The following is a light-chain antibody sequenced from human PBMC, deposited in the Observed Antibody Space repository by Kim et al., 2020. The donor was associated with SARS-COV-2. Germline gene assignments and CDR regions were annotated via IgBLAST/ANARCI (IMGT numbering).Light chain of an antibody. CDR2: DAS. V-gene: IGKV3-20*01. Sequence: EIVLTQSPATLSLSPGETATLSCRASQSVSSYLAWYQQKPGQAPRLLIYDASNRATGIPARFSGSGSGTDFTLTISRLEPEDFAVYYCQQYGSSPLTFGGGTKVDIK. J-gene: IGKJ4*01. CDR1: QSVSSY. CDR3: QQYGSSPLT.